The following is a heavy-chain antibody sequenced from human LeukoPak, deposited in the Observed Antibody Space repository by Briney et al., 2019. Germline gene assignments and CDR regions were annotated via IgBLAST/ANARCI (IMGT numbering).Heavy chain of an antibody. V-gene: IGHV4-4*07. CDR1: GGSISSYY. D-gene: IGHD2-2*02. Sequence: SETLSLTCTVSGGSISSYYWSWIRQPAGKGLEWIGRIYTSGSTNYNPSLKSRVTMSVDTSKNQFSLKLSSVTAADTAVYYCARDGGYCGSTSCYSPPYYYYGMDVWGQGTTVTVSS. CDR3: ARDGGYCGSTSCYSPPYYYYGMDV. J-gene: IGHJ6*02. CDR2: IYTSGST.